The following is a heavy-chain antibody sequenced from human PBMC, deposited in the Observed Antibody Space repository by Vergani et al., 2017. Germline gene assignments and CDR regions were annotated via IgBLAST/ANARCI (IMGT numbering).Heavy chain of an antibody. D-gene: IGHD3-10*01. V-gene: IGHV4-38-2*02. J-gene: IGHJ5*01. CDR2: MFHTGEA. Sequence: QIQLQESGPGLVKPSETLPLTCSVSGYSISRGFYWAWIRQTTEKGLEWIGGMFHTGEASNSPSLQSRVAFSMDTSKNQFSLQLTSVTAADTAVYFCGVIMVRSPRPDNWFDSWGRGTLVTVSS. CDR1: GYSISRGFY. CDR3: GVIMVRSPRPDNWFDS.